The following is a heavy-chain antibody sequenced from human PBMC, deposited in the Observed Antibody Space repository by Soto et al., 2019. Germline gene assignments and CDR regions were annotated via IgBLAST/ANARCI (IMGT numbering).Heavy chain of an antibody. J-gene: IGHJ4*02. CDR3: ARGGGLDY. CDR1: GGSFSGYY. V-gene: IGHV4-34*01. CDR2: INHSGST. Sequence: QVQLQQWGAGLLKPSETLSLTCAVYGGSFSGYYWCWIRQPPGKGPEWIGEINHSGSTNYNPSLKSRVTISVDTSKNQFSLKLSSVTAADAAVYYCARGGGLDYWGQGTLVTVSS.